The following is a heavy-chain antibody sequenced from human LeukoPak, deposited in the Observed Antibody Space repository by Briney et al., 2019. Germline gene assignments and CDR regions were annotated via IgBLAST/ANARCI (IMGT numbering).Heavy chain of an antibody. V-gene: IGHV4-31*03. CDR2: IYYSGST. Sequence: SETLSLTCTVSGGSISSGGYYWSWIRQHPGKGLEWIGYIYYSGSTYYNPSLKSRVTISVDTSKNQFSLKLSSVTAADAAVYYCASGYYYDSSGYGFDYWGQGTLVTVSS. CDR1: GGSISSGGYY. CDR3: ASGYYYDSSGYGFDY. J-gene: IGHJ4*02. D-gene: IGHD3-22*01.